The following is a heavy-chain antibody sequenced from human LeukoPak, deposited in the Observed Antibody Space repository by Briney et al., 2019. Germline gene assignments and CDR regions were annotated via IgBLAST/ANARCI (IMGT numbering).Heavy chain of an antibody. CDR2: ISSSSSTI. CDR1: GFTFSSYS. J-gene: IGHJ6*02. V-gene: IGHV3-48*02. CDR3: ATSLLTTDYYYYGMDV. Sequence: GGSLRLSCAASGFTFSSYSMNWVRQAPGKGLEWVSYISSSSSTIYCADSVKGRFTISRDNAKNSLYLQMNSLRDEYTAVYYCATSLLTTDYYYYGMDVWGQGTTVTVSS. D-gene: IGHD3-10*01.